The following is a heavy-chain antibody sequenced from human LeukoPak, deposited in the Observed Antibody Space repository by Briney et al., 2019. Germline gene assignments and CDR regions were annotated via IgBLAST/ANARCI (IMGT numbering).Heavy chain of an antibody. V-gene: IGHV3-53*01. J-gene: IGHJ6*02. CDR1: GFTFNKYD. CDR3: ASSGWYGGSYYYYGMDV. D-gene: IGHD6-19*01. Sequence: GGSLRLSCTASGFTFNKYDMSWVRQAPGKGLEWVSVIYSGGSTYYADSVKGRFTISRDNSKNTLYLQMNSLRAEDTAVYYCASSGWYGGSYYYYGMDVWGQGTTVTVSS. CDR2: IYSGGST.